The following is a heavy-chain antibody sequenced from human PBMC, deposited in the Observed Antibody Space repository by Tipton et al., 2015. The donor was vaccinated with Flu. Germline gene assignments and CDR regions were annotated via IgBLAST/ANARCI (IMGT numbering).Heavy chain of an antibody. CDR3: AREGVVRGGAVDY. V-gene: IGHV4-34*01. Sequence: TLSLTCAVYGGSFSGYYWSWIRQPPGKGLEWIGEINHSGSTNYNPFLKSRVTISVDTSKNQFSLKLSSVTAADTAVYYCAREGVVRGGAVDYWGQGTLVTVSS. CDR1: GGSFSGYY. D-gene: IGHD3-10*01. CDR2: INHSGST. J-gene: IGHJ4*02.